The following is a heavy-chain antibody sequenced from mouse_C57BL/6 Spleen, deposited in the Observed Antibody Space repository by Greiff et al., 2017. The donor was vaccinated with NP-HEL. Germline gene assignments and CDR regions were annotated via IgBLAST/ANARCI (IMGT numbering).Heavy chain of an antibody. Sequence: QVQLKQPGAELVKPGASVKVSCKASGYTFTSYWMHWVKQRPGQGLEWIGRIHPSDSDTNYNQKFKGKATLTGDKSSRTAYMQRSSLTSEDSAVYYCAIGVLLREGYFDVWGTGTTVTVSS. CDR1: GYTFTSYW. J-gene: IGHJ1*03. CDR3: AIGVLLREGYFDV. CDR2: IHPSDSDT. V-gene: IGHV1-74*01. D-gene: IGHD1-1*01.